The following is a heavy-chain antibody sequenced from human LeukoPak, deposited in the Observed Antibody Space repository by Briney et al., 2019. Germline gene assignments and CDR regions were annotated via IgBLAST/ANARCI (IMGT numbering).Heavy chain of an antibody. Sequence: PGGSLRLSCAASGFTFSSYSMNWVRQAPGKGLEWVSSISSSTSYIYYADSVKGRFTISRDNAKNSLYLQMNSLRAEDTAVYYCARDTFYYDSSGLDYWGQGALLTVSS. V-gene: IGHV3-21*01. CDR1: GFTFSSYS. CDR3: ARDTFYYDSSGLDY. J-gene: IGHJ4*02. D-gene: IGHD3-22*01. CDR2: ISSSTSYI.